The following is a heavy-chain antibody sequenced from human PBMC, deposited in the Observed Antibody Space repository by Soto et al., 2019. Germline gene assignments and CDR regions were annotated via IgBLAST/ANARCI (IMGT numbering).Heavy chain of an antibody. CDR2: ISSGSSDT. J-gene: IGHJ4*02. V-gene: IGHV3-21*06. Sequence: PGGSLRLSCEASGFTFSRVSMNWVRQVPGKGLEWVASISSGSSDTWYADSMKGRFTTSRDNAKNSLYLEMNSLRAEDTAVYYCARESEDLTSNFDYWGQGTLVTVSS. CDR3: ARESEDLTSNFDY. CDR1: GFTFSRVS.